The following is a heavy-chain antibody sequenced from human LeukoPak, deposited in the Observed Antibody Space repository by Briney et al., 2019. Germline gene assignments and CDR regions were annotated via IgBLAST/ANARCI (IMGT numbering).Heavy chain of an antibody. J-gene: IGHJ4*02. CDR1: AGSISSSSYY. CDR2: IYYSGST. Sequence: PSETLSLTCTVSAGSISSSSYYWGWIRQPPGKGLEWIGSIYYSGSTYYNPSLKSRVTISVDTSKNQFSLKLGSVTAADTAVYYCALGIAAAGTLWLATPPYYWGQGTLVTVSS. D-gene: IGHD6-13*01. CDR3: ALGIAAAGTLWLATPPYY. V-gene: IGHV4-39*01.